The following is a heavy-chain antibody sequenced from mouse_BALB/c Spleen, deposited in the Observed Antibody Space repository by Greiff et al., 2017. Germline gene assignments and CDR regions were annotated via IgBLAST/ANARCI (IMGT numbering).Heavy chain of an antibody. CDR2: IDPENGDT. Sequence: VQLQQSGAELVRSGASVKLSCTASGFNIKDYYMHWVKQRPEQGLEWIGWIDPENGDTEYAPKFQGKATMTADTSSNTAYLQLSSLTSEDTAVYYCNAWKGGYYFDYWGQGTTLTVSS. D-gene: IGHD1-1*02. CDR3: NAWKGGYYFDY. J-gene: IGHJ2*01. V-gene: IGHV14-4*02. CDR1: GFNIKDYY.